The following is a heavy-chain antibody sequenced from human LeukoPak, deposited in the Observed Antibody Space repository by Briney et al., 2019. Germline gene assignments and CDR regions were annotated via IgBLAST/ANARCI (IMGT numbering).Heavy chain of an antibody. Sequence: SETLSLTCTVSGGSISSHYWSWIRRPPGKGLEWIGCRYENGGTNYNPSLESRVTLSVDTSKNQFSLRLTSVTAADTAVYFCARDSGSYSFASWGQGTLVTVSS. CDR2: RYENGGT. J-gene: IGHJ4*02. V-gene: IGHV4-59*11. D-gene: IGHD1-26*01. CDR1: GGSISSHY. CDR3: ARDSGSYSFAS.